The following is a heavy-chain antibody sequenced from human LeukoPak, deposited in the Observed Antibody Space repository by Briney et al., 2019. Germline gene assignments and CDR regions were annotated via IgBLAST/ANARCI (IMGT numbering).Heavy chain of an antibody. CDR1: GGSISSYY. Sequence: PSETLSLTCTVSGGSISSYYWSWIRQPAGKGLEWIGRIYTSGSTNYNPSLKSRVTMSVDTSKNQFSLKLSSVTAADTAVYYCARAEADCSSTSCYINWFDPWGQGTLVTVSS. J-gene: IGHJ5*02. V-gene: IGHV4-4*07. D-gene: IGHD2-2*01. CDR3: ARAEADCSSTSCYINWFDP. CDR2: IYTSGST.